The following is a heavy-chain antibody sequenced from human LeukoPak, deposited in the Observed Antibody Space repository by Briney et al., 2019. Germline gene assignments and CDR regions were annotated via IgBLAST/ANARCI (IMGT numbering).Heavy chain of an antibody. D-gene: IGHD5-12*01. Sequence: PGGSLRLSCAASGFSFSSHGMNWVRQAPGKGLEWVSGIGGSGGFTTYYADSVKGRFTVSRDNSKNTLYLQMNSLRVDDTAVFYCARGPSGYHNTGGQGTLVTVSS. CDR2: IGGSGGFTT. CDR3: ARGPSGYHNT. CDR1: GFSFSSHG. J-gene: IGHJ4*02. V-gene: IGHV3-23*01.